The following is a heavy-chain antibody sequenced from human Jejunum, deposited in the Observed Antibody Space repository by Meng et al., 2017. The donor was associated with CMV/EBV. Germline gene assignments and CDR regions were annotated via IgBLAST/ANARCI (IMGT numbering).Heavy chain of an antibody. CDR3: ARGDHCGTTACYPHWFDP. CDR1: IRDYY. J-gene: IGHJ5*02. V-gene: IGHV4-4*09. CDR2: IFSGGTT. D-gene: IGHD2-2*01. Sequence: IRDYYWSWIRQPPGKGLGWIGYIFSGGTTDYNPSLKGRVTMSVDMSKNQVSLTLTSVTAADTAVYYCARGDHCGTTACYPHWFDPWGQGTLVTVSS.